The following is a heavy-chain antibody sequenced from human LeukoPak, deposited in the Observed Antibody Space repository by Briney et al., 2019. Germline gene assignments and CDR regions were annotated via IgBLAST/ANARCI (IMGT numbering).Heavy chain of an antibody. Sequence: PGGSLRLSCAASGFTFSSYEMSWVRQAPGKGLEWVSYISSSGSTIYYADSVKGRFTISRDNAKNSLYLQMNSLRTEDTAVYYCASGGGNYGDYSTSVDYWGQGTLVTVSS. V-gene: IGHV3-48*03. CDR1: GFTFSSYE. CDR2: ISSSGSTI. CDR3: ASGGGNYGDYSTSVDY. J-gene: IGHJ4*02. D-gene: IGHD4-17*01.